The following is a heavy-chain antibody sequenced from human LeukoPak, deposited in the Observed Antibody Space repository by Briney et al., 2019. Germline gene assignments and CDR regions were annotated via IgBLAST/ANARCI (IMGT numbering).Heavy chain of an antibody. D-gene: IGHD2-15*01. CDR2: INTNTGNP. CDR1: GYTFTSYA. J-gene: IGHJ6*03. CDR3: ARDSSYCSDGSCYSRLFYYYYYYMDV. Sequence: ASVKVSCKASGYTFTSYAMNWVRQAPGQGLEWMGWINTNTGNPTYAQGFTGRFVFSLDTSVSTAYLQISSLKAEDTAVYYCARDSSYCSDGSCYSRLFYYYYYYMDVWGKGTTVTVSS. V-gene: IGHV7-4-1*02.